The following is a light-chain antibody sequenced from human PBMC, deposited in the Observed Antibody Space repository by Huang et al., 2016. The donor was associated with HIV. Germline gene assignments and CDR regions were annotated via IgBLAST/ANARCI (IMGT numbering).Light chain of an antibody. CDR2: SAS. CDR1: QSVGSD. J-gene: IGKJ2*01. Sequence: EIVLTQSPATLSVSPGERATLSCRASQSVGSDLAWYQHRPGQAPRLLIYSASTRATGIPARFSVSGYGTDFILTVSSLQSEDFALYYCQQYRDWPPYTFGQGTKLEIK. V-gene: IGKV3-15*01. CDR3: QQYRDWPPYT.